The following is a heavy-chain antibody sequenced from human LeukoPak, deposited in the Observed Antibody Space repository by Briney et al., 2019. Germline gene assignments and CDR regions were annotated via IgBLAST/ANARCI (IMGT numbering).Heavy chain of an antibody. CDR3: ARSSSWPKYYYYYIDV. D-gene: IGHD6-13*01. V-gene: IGHV4-59*01. CDR1: GGSISSYY. Sequence: SETLSLTCTVSGGSISSYYWSWIRQPPGKGLEWIGYIYYSGSTNYNPSLKSRVTISVDTSMNQYSLKLSSVTAAVTAVYYCARSSSWPKYYYYYIDVWGKGTTVTVSS. J-gene: IGHJ6*03. CDR2: IYYSGST.